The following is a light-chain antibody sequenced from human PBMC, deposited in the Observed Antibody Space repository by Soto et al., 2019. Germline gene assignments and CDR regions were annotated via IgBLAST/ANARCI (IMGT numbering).Light chain of an antibody. CDR1: NNGSKS. CDR2: FDT. CDR3: QVWDSSSDHVV. Sequence: SYELTQPTSASVTPGKTARITCGGNNNGSKSVHWYQQKPGQAPVLVIYFDTDRPSGIPERFSGSNSGNTATLTISRVEAGDEADYYCQVWDSSSDHVVFGGGTKLTVL. J-gene: IGLJ2*01. V-gene: IGLV3-21*04.